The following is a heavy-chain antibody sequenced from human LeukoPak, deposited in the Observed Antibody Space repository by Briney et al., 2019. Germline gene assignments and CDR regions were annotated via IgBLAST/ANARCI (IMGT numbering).Heavy chain of an antibody. J-gene: IGHJ4*02. CDR1: GFTFSSYW. CDR2: IKQDGSEK. Sequence: GGSLRLSCAASGFTFSSYWMSWVRQAPGKGLEWVANIKQDGSEKYYADSVKGRFTISRDNAKDSLYLQMNSLRAEDTAVYYCARDIKDYSSGWCLFDYWGQGTLVTVSS. V-gene: IGHV3-7*01. CDR3: ARDIKDYSSGWCLFDY. D-gene: IGHD6-19*01.